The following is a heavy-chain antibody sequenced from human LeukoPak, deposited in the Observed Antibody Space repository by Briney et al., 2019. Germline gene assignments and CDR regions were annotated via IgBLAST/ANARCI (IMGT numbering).Heavy chain of an antibody. D-gene: IGHD4-23*01. CDR3: ARDSTVESEFDP. CDR2: IYTSGST. V-gene: IGHV4-4*07. J-gene: IGHJ5*02. CDR1: GGSISSYY. Sequence: SETLSLTCTVSGGSISSYYWSWIRQPAGKGLEWIGRIYTSGSTNYNPSLKSRVTMSVDTSKNQFSRKLSSVTAADTAVYYCARDSTVESEFDPWGQGTLVTLSS.